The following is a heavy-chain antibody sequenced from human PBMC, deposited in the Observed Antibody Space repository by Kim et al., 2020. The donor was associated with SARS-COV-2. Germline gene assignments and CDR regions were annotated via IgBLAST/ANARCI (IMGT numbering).Heavy chain of an antibody. CDR3: ARDSGVMDV. V-gene: IGHV3-33*01. Sequence: GSLRLSCAASGFTFSSYGMHWVRQAPGKGMEWVAVIWYDGSNKYYADSVKGRFTISRDNSKNKLYLQMNSLRAEDTAVYYWARDSGVMDVWGQRTTAT. D-gene: IGHD3-10*01. J-gene: IGHJ6*02. CDR1: GFTFSSYG. CDR2: IWYDGSNK.